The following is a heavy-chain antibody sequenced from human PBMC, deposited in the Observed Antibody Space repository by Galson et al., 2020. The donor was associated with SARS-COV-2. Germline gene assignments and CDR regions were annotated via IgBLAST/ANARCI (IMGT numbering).Heavy chain of an antibody. CDR2: ISYDGSNK. Sequence: GGSLRLSCAASGFTFSSYGMHWVRQAPGKGLEWVAVISYDGSNKYYADSVKGRFTISRDNSKNTLYLQMNSLRAEDTAVYYCAKDIYGSGSLADYWGQGTLVTLSS. D-gene: IGHD3-10*01. J-gene: IGHJ4*02. V-gene: IGHV3-30*18. CDR1: GFTFSSYG. CDR3: AKDIYGSGSLADY.